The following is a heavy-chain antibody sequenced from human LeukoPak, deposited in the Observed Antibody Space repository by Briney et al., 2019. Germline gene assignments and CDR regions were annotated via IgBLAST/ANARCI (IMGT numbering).Heavy chain of an antibody. J-gene: IGHJ4*02. D-gene: IGHD2/OR15-2a*01. CDR2: IYSGGST. V-gene: IGHV3-53*01. CDR1: GFTFSSYA. Sequence: GGSLRLSCAASGFTFSSYAMSWVRQAPGKGLEWVSGIYSGGSTYYADSVKGRFTISRDNSKNTLYLQMNSLRAEDTAVYYCARDSFSSYWGQGTLVTVSS. CDR3: ARDSFSSY.